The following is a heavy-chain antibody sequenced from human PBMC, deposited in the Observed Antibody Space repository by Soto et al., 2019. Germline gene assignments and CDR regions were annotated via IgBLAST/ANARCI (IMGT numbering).Heavy chain of an antibody. CDR2: TSTSSGGVT. V-gene: IGHV3-23*01. CDR1: GFTFSSSV. CDR3: AKGGYGYGFLFDF. D-gene: IGHD5-18*01. J-gene: IGHJ4*02. Sequence: LILSCAASGFTFSSSVMSWVLQAPGMGLEWVSATSTSSGGVTYYADSVKGRFTCSRDNSKNTLYLQMNSLRAEDTAVYYCAKGGYGYGFLFDFWGQGTLVTVSS.